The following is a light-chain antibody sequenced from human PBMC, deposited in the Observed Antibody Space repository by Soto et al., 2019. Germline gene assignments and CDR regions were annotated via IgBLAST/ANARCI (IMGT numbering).Light chain of an antibody. J-gene: IGLJ1*01. Sequence: QSVLTQPPSASGSPGQSVTISCSGTSSDVGAYNYVSWYQQHPGKAPRLLIYEVSQRPSGVPDRFSGSKSANTASLTVSGLQPEDEAYYYCSSYAGTNNLLYVFGSGT. CDR3: SSYAGTNNLLYV. CDR2: EVS. V-gene: IGLV2-8*01. CDR1: SSDVGAYNY.